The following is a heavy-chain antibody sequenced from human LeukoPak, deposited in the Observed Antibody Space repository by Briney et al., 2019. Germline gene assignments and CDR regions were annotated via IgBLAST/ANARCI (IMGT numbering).Heavy chain of an antibody. Sequence: PGGSLRLSCAASGFTFSSYAMHWVRQAPGKGLEWVAVISYDGSNKYYADSVKGRFTISRDNSKNTLYLQMNSLRAEDTAVYYCARGARVGAIANWFDPWGQGTLVTVSS. CDR2: ISYDGSNK. CDR1: GFTFSSYA. V-gene: IGHV3-30*01. CDR3: ARGARVGAIANWFDP. D-gene: IGHD1-26*01. J-gene: IGHJ5*02.